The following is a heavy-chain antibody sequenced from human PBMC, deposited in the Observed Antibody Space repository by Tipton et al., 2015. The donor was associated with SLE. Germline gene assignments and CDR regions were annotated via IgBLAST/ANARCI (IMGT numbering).Heavy chain of an antibody. D-gene: IGHD2-2*01. CDR2: IYTSGST. CDR1: GGSISSYY. CDR3: ATEVPAAIGMISYGMDV. V-gene: IGHV4-4*07. J-gene: IGHJ6*02. Sequence: TLSLTCTVSGGSISSYYWRWIRQPAGKGLEWIGRIYTSGSTNYNPSLKSRVTMSVDTSKNQFSLKLSSVTAADTAVYYCATEVPAAIGMISYGMDVWGQGTTVTVSS.